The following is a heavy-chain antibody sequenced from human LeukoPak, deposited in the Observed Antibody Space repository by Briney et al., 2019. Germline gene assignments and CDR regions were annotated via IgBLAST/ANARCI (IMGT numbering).Heavy chain of an antibody. D-gene: IGHD2-2*01. CDR1: GFTFSSYS. J-gene: IGHJ3*02. Sequence: GGSLRLSCAASGFTFSSYSMNWVRQAPGKGLEWVSSISSSSSYIYYADSVKGRFTISRDNAKNPLYLQMNSLRAEDTAVYYCARDMRLRAFDIWGQGTMVTVSS. V-gene: IGHV3-21*01. CDR2: ISSSSSYI. CDR3: ARDMRLRAFDI.